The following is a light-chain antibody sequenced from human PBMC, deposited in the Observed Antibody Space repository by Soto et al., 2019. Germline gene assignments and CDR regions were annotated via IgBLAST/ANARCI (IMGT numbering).Light chain of an antibody. CDR2: SSS. CDR1: QTISTF. Sequence: DIRMTQSPSSLSASVGDRVSITYRASQTISTFLNWYQQKPGKAPQHLIYSSSTLQTGVPSRVSGSGAGTDFTLTISSLQPEDCATYYCQQTYNTLTWTFGQGTTVETK. V-gene: IGKV1-39*01. J-gene: IGKJ1*01. CDR3: QQTYNTLTWT.